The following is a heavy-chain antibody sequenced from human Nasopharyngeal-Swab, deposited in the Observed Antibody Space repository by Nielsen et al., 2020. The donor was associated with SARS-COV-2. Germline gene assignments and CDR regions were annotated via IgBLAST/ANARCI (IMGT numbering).Heavy chain of an antibody. D-gene: IGHD6-13*01. CDR3: ATLSSSWYEYYFDY. V-gene: IGHV4-39*01. Sequence: SETLSLTCPFSGGSISSLTSYWAWIRQPPGKGLEWIGSIYYGGSTYYNPSLKSRVTISVDTSKNQFSLKLSSVTAADTAVYYCATLSSSWYEYYFDYWGQGTLVTVSS. J-gene: IGHJ4*02. CDR2: IYYGGST. CDR1: GGSISSLTSY.